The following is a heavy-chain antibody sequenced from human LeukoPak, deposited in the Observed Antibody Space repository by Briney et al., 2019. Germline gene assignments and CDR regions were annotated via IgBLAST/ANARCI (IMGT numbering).Heavy chain of an antibody. CDR1: GFTFSSYA. Sequence: GGSLRLSCAASGFTFSSYAMSWVRQAPGKGLEWVSVIYSGGSTYYADSVKGRFTISRDNSKNTLYLQMNSLRAEDTAVYYCARDSGSISDYYYGMDVWGQGTTVTVSS. CDR3: ARDSGSISDYYYGMDV. CDR2: IYSGGST. J-gene: IGHJ6*02. V-gene: IGHV3-66*01. D-gene: IGHD6-25*01.